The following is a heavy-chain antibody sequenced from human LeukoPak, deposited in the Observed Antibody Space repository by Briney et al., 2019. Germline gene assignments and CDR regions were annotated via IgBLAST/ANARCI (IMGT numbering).Heavy chain of an antibody. CDR1: GGTFNIYA. D-gene: IGHD2-2*01. Sequence: AVTVSFTGSGGTFNIYAISWVRQAPGQGLEWMGGIIPIFGTANYAQKFQGRVTITADESTSTAYMELSSLRSEDTAVYYCARGYCSSTSCYHYYFDYWGQGTLVTVSS. J-gene: IGHJ4*02. V-gene: IGHV1-69*13. CDR3: ARGYCSSTSCYHYYFDY. CDR2: IIPIFGTA.